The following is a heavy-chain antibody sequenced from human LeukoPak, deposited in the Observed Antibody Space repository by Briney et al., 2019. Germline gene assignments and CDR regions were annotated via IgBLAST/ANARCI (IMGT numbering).Heavy chain of an antibody. Sequence: SETLSLTCTVSGGSISSYYWSWIRQPPGKGLEWIGYIYYSGSTNYNPSLKSRVTISVDTSKNQFSLKLSSVTAADTAVYYCARISSSSWYGNWFDPWGQGTLVTVSS. CDR2: IYYSGST. CDR1: GGSISSYY. J-gene: IGHJ5*02. V-gene: IGHV4-59*08. D-gene: IGHD6-13*01. CDR3: ARISSSSWYGNWFDP.